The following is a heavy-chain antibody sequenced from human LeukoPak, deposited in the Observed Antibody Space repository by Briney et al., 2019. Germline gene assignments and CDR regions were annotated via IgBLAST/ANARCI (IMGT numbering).Heavy chain of an antibody. CDR2: IYSGGST. CDR3: AKAGEADAANWEIDH. CDR1: GFTVSSNY. Sequence: GGSLRLSCAASGFTVSSNYMSWVRQAPGKGLEWVSVIYSGGSTYYAASVKGRFTISRDNSKNTLYLQMNSLRAVDTAVYYCAKAGEADAANWEIDHWGQGTLVTVSS. D-gene: IGHD1-1*01. J-gene: IGHJ4*02. V-gene: IGHV3-53*01.